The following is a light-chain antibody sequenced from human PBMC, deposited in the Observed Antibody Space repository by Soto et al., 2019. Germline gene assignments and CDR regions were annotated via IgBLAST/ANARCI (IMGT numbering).Light chain of an antibody. CDR2: EGS. CDR3: CSYAGSRIYV. CDR1: SSDVGSYNL. V-gene: IGLV2-23*01. Sequence: QSALTQPASVSGSPGQSITISCTGTSSDVGSYNLVSWYQQHPGKAHKLMIYEGSKRPSGVSNRFSGSKSGNTASLTISGLQAEDEADYYCCSYAGSRIYVFGSGTKVTVL. J-gene: IGLJ1*01.